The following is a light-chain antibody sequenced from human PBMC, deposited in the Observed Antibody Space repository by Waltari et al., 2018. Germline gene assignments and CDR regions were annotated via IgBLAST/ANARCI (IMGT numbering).Light chain of an antibody. Sequence: QSALTQPASVSGSPGQSITLSCTAVNSNVDILHLVSWYQHHPARNPRLLIYEISQRPSGISNRFSGSKSDNTASMTISGCQPGDEADYFCCSFAGYGIYVFGSGTQGSVL. CDR3: CSFAGYGIYV. CDR2: EIS. CDR1: NSNVDILHL. J-gene: IGLJ1*01. V-gene: IGLV2-23*02.